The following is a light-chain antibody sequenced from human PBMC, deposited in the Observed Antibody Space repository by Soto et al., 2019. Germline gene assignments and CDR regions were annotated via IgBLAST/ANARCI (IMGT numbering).Light chain of an antibody. V-gene: IGKV1-5*01. CDR3: QQYNSYSRT. CDR2: DAS. Sequence: PMTQSPSTLSASVGDRVTIHCRASQSISSWLAWYQQKPGKAPKLLIYDASSLESGVPSRFSGSGSGTEFTLAISSLQPDDFATYYCQQYNSYSRTLGQGTKVDI. CDR1: QSISSW. J-gene: IGKJ1*01.